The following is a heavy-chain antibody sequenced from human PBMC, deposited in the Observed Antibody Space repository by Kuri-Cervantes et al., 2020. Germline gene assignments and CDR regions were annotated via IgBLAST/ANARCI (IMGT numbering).Heavy chain of an antibody. CDR1: GGSISSSSYY. CDR3: AASGGRVLDY. D-gene: IGHD3-16*01. V-gene: IGHV4-39*07. CDR2: IYYSGST. J-gene: IGHJ4*02. Sequence: ESLKISCTVSGGSISSSSYYWGWLRQPPGRGLEWIGSIYYSGSTYYNPSLKSRVTISVDTSKNQFSLNLSSVTAADTAVYYYAASGGRVLDYWGQGTLVTVSS.